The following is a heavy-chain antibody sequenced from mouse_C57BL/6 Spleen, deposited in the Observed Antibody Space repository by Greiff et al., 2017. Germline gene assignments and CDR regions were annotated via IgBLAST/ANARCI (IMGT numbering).Heavy chain of an antibody. CDR1: GYTFSIYW. D-gene: IGHD3-2*02. CDR3: ARSGTQATSAMDY. V-gene: IGHV1-69*01. J-gene: IGHJ4*01. CDR2: IDPCESYT. Sequence: LQQPGAEPVMPVASVKLSSKASGYTFSIYWTHWVKQRLRPGLEWSVEIDPCESYTNNNQKFKGKSTLTVDKSSSTAYMQLSSLTSEDSAVYYCARSGTQATSAMDYWGQGTSVTVSS.